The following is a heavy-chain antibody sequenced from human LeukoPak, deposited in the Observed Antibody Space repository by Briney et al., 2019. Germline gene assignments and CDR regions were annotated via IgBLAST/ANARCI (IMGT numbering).Heavy chain of an antibody. J-gene: IGHJ4*02. CDR2: INPNSGGT. CDR3: ARAYGTSWYYFDY. D-gene: IGHD6-13*01. CDR1: GYTFTGYY. V-gene: IGHV1-2*02. Sequence: ASVKVSCKASGYTFTGYYMHWVRQAPGQGLEWMGWINPNSGGTNYAQKFQGRVTMTRDTSISTAYMELNRLRSDDTAVYYCARAYGTSWYYFDYWGQGTLVTVSS.